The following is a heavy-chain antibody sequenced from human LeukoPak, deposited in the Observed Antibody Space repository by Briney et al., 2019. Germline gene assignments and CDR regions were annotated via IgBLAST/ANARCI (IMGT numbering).Heavy chain of an antibody. CDR1: GFTVSNNY. V-gene: IGHV3-53*01. CDR3: ASTGDIWSAYPY. D-gene: IGHD3-3*01. CDR2: LYSGGNT. J-gene: IGHJ4*02. Sequence: GGSLRLSCAASGFTVSNNYMSWVRQAPGKGLEWVSVLYSGGNTYYTDSVKGRFAISRDYSRNTVYLQMNSLRAEDTAVYYCASTGDIWSAYPYWGQGTLVTVSS.